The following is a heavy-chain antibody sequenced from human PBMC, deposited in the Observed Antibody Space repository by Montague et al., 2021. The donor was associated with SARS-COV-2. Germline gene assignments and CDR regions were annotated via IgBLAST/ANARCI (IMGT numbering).Heavy chain of an antibody. D-gene: IGHD6-13*01. Sequence: CAISGDSVGVMAVTCSSDRHTSALHPRQYLGSYFRPERYYDYAVSVKSRMTISPDTSKSQFSLQLSSVTPEDRAVYYCARDPRYSLSWSFDYWGQGTLVTVSS. CDR3: ARDPRYSLSWSFDY. CDR1: GDSVGVMAVT. V-gene: IGHV6-1*01. CDR2: SYFRPERYY. J-gene: IGHJ4*02.